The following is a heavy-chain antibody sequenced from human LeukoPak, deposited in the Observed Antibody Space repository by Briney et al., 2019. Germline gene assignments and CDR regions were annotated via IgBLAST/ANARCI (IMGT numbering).Heavy chain of an antibody. Sequence: GGSLRLSCAASGFTFSSYGMHWVRQAPGKGLEWVAVISYDGSNKYYADSVKGRFTISRDNSKNTLYLQMNSLRAEDTAVYYCAKDATTVTTSGWFDPWGQGTLVTVSS. J-gene: IGHJ5*02. CDR1: GFTFSSYG. D-gene: IGHD4-17*01. V-gene: IGHV3-30*18. CDR3: AKDATTVTTSGWFDP. CDR2: ISYDGSNK.